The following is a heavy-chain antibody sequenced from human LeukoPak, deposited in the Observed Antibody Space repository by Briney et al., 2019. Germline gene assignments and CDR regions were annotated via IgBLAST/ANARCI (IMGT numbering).Heavy chain of an antibody. CDR2: ISYNGANS. CDR1: GFTFRDAA. V-gene: IGHV3-23*01. J-gene: IGHJ4*02. Sequence: GVSLRLSCAASGFTFRDAAMTWVPQAPGKGLEWVSLISYNGANSYYADSVKGRFTISRDNSKNTLYLQMNSLRAEDTAVYYCAKDDYYDTSGYPRWGQGTLVTVSS. D-gene: IGHD3-22*01. CDR3: AKDDYYDTSGYPR.